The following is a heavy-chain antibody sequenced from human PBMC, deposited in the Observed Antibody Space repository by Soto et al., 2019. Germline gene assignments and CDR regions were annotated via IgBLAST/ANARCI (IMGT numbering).Heavy chain of an antibody. Sequence: GSLRLSCAASGFTFSSYAMSWVRQAPGKGLEWVSAISGSGGSTYYADSVKGRFTISRDNSKNTLYLQMNRLRAEDTAVYYCAKGLYDILTGYYMPYYYYGMDVWGQGTTVNVSS. D-gene: IGHD3-9*01. CDR3: AKGLYDILTGYYMPYYYYGMDV. CDR1: GFTFSSYA. J-gene: IGHJ6*02. CDR2: ISGSGGST. V-gene: IGHV3-23*01.